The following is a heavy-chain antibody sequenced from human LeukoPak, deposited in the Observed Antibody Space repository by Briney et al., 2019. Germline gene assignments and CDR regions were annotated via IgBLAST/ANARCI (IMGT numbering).Heavy chain of an antibody. J-gene: IGHJ6*02. CDR1: GGTFSSYA. CDR3: ARGWDSSSWYNSYYGMDV. V-gene: IGHV1-69*13. Sequence: GASVKVSCKASGGTFSSYAISWVRQAPGQGLEWMGGIIPIFGTANYAQKFQGRVTITADESTSTAYMELSSLRSEDTAVYYCARGWDSSSWYNSYYGMDVWGQGTTVTVSS. CDR2: IIPIFGTA. D-gene: IGHD6-13*01.